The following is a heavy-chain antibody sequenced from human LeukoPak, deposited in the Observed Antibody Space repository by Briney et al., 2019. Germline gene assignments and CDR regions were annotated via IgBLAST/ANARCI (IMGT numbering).Heavy chain of an antibody. CDR1: GDSVTGYY. Sequence: SETLSLTCTVFGDSVTGYYLSWVRQPPGKGLEWIGHIYKIGTTNYNPSLKSRLTISADTSKNQFSLKLRSVTAADTAVYYCVIGVGWQRDYWGQGALVTVSS. CDR3: VIGVGWQRDY. D-gene: IGHD2-15*01. J-gene: IGHJ4*02. CDR2: IYKIGTT. V-gene: IGHV4-59*02.